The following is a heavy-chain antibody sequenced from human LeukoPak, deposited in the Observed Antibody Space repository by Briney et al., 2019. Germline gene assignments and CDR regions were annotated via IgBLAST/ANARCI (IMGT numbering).Heavy chain of an antibody. V-gene: IGHV4-39*01. Sequence: SETLSLTCTVSGGSISSSPYYWGWIRQPPGKGLEWIGSIYYSGSTYYNPSLKSRVTASVDTSKNQFSLKLSSVTAADTAVYYCASSWYSTYYFDYWGQGTLVTVSS. D-gene: IGHD6-13*01. J-gene: IGHJ4*02. CDR1: GGSISSSPYY. CDR3: ASSWYSTYYFDY. CDR2: IYYSGST.